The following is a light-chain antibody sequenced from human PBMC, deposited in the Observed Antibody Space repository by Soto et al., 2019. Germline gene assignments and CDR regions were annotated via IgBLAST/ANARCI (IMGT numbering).Light chain of an antibody. J-gene: IGLJ2*01. CDR3: SSYTSSTTLGVL. CDR1: GSDAGGYNY. V-gene: IGLV2-14*01. CDR2: EVS. Sequence: QSVLTQPASVSGSPGQSITISCTGTGSDAGGYNYVSWYQQHPGKAPKLMIYEVSNRPSGVSNRFSGSKSGNTASLTISGLQAEDEAAYYCSSYTSSTTLGVLFGGGTKLTVL.